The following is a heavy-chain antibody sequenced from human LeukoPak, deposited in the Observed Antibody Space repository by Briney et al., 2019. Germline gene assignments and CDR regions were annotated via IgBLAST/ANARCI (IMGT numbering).Heavy chain of an antibody. CDR3: ARGSGESYYYYYYMDV. V-gene: IGHV3-21*01. CDR2: ISSSSNYI. CDR1: GFTFSSYS. D-gene: IGHD3-10*01. Sequence: GGSLRLSCAASGFTFSSYSMNWVRKAPGKGLEWVSSISSSSNYIYCADSVKGRFTISRDNAKNSLYLQMNSLRAEDTAVYYCARGSGESYYYYYYMDVWGKGTTVTVSS. J-gene: IGHJ6*03.